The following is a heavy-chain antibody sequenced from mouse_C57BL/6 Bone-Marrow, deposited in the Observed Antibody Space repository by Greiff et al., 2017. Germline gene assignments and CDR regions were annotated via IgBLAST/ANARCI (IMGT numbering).Heavy chain of an antibody. CDR1: GYTFTSYW. J-gene: IGHJ2*01. CDR3: AKRFITTVVAHFDY. D-gene: IGHD1-1*01. Sequence: VQLLQPGAELVKPGASVKLSCKASGYTFTSYWMQWVKQRPGQGLEWIGEINPSDSYTNYNQKFKGKATLTVDTSSSTAYMQLSRLTSEDSAVYYCAKRFITTVVAHFDYWGQGTTLTVSS. V-gene: IGHV1-50*01. CDR2: INPSDSYT.